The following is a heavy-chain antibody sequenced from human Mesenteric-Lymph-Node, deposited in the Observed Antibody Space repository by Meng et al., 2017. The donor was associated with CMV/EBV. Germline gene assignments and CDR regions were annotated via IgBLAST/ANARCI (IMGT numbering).Heavy chain of an antibody. Sequence: ASVKVSCKASGYTFTSYGINWVRQAPGQGLEWMGWITAYSGNTNYAQKFQGRLTMTTDTSTSTAYMELRSLRSDDTPVYYCARYYDSSGSYYEDFDYWGQGTLVTVSS. J-gene: IGHJ4*02. D-gene: IGHD3-22*01. CDR2: ITAYSGNT. CDR1: GYTFTSYG. CDR3: ARYYDSSGSYYEDFDY. V-gene: IGHV1-18*01.